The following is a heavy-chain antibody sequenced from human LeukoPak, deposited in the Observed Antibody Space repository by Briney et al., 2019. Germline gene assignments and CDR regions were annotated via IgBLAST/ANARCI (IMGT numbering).Heavy chain of an antibody. Sequence: GASVKVSCKASGGTLTSHGISWVRQAPGQGLEWMGRIIPIRNTVNYAQKFQGRLTIAAETSTSTACMDLSSLRSEDTAVYYCATDRAEQQGVQLYYYFGMDVWGQGTKVTVSS. V-gene: IGHV1-69*04. CDR3: ATDRAEQQGVQLYYYFGMDV. J-gene: IGHJ6*02. D-gene: IGHD6-13*01. CDR1: GGTLTSHG. CDR2: IIPIRNTV.